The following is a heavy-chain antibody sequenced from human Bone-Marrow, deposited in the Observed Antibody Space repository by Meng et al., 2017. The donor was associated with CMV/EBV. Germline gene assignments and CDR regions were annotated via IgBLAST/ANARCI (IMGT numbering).Heavy chain of an antibody. D-gene: IGHD3-10*01. CDR3: ARAYGAPSPSGWMVRGGMDV. Sequence: SVKVSCKASGYTFTSYGTSWVRQAPGQGLEWMGRIIPILGIANYAQKFQGRVTITADKSTSTAYMELSSLRSEDTAVYYCARAYGAPSPSGWMVRGGMDVWGQGTTVTVSS. CDR1: GYTFTSYG. V-gene: IGHV1-69*04. CDR2: IIPILGIA. J-gene: IGHJ6*02.